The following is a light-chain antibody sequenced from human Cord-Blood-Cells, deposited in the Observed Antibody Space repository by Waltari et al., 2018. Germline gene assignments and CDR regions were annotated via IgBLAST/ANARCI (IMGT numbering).Light chain of an antibody. CDR1: QSVLYSSNNQNH. CDR3: QQYYSTPHT. J-gene: IGKJ2*01. CDR2: WAS. V-gene: IGKV4-1*01. Sequence: DIVMTQSPDSLAVSLGERATINCKSSQSVLYSSNNQNHLAWYQQKPGQPPKLLIYWASTRESGVPDRFSGSGSGTDFTLTISSLQAEDVAVYYCQQYYSTPHTFGQGTKLEIK.